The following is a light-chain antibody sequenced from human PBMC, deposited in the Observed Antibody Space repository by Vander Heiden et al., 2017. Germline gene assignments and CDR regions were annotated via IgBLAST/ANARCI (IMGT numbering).Light chain of an antibody. Sequence: QGISSYVAWYQQKPGKAPKLLIYVASTLQSGVPSRFSGSGSGTDFTLTISSLQPEDFATYYCQQLNSYPLTFGEGTKVEIK. CDR2: VAS. CDR3: QQLNSYPLT. CDR1: QGISSY. V-gene: IGKV1-9*01. J-gene: IGKJ4*01.